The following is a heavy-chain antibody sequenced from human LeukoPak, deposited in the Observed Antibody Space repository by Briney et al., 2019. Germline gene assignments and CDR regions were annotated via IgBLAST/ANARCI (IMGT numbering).Heavy chain of an antibody. CDR1: GFTFSGYG. D-gene: IGHD2-21*02. V-gene: IGHV3-33*06. CDR2: IWYDGSNK. CDR3: AKWGPYCVGDYCPALDS. J-gene: IGHJ4*02. Sequence: PGGSLRLSCAASGFTFSGYGMHWVRQAPGKGLEWVAVIWYDGSNKYYADSVKGRFTISRDNSKNTLYLQLNSLRAEDTAVYYCAKWGPYCVGDYCPALDSWGPGTLVTVSS.